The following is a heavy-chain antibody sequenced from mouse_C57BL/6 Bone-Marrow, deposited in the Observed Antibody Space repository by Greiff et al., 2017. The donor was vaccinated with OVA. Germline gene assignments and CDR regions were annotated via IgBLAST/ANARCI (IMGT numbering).Heavy chain of an antibody. J-gene: IGHJ3*01. Sequence: VQLKQSGAELVRPGASVKLSCTASGFNIKDDYMHWVKQRPEQGLAWIGWIDPENGDTEYASKFQGKATITADPSSNTAYLQLSSLTSEDTAVYYCTTYYYGSSLAWFAYWGQGTLVTVSA. CDR2: IDPENGDT. D-gene: IGHD1-1*01. CDR1: GFNIKDDY. CDR3: TTYYYGSSLAWFAY. V-gene: IGHV14-4*01.